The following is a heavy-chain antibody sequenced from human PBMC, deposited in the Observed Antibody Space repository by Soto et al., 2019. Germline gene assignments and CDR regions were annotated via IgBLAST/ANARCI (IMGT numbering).Heavy chain of an antibody. CDR2: INHSGST. D-gene: IGHD3-10*01. CDR1: RWSFIGYY. CDR3: ARGRALLLWFGEYNWFDP. Sequence: SDTLSLTCAVYRWSFIGYYWSWINQPPGQGLELIGEINHSGSTNYNPSLKSRVTISVDTSKNQFSLKLSSVTAADTAVYYCARGRALLLWFGEYNWFDPWGQGTLVTVS. J-gene: IGHJ5*02. V-gene: IGHV4-34*01.